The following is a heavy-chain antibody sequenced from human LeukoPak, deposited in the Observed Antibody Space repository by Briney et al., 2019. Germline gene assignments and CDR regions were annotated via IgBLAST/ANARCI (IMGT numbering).Heavy chain of an antibody. CDR1: GFTFSSYA. Sequence: GGSLRLSCAASGFTFSSYAMSWVRQAPGKGLEWVSAISGSGGSTYYADSVKGRFTISRDNSKNTLYLQMNSLRAEDTAVYYCARGAYDFWSGYQNWFDPWGQGTLVTVSS. J-gene: IGHJ5*02. CDR2: ISGSGGST. D-gene: IGHD3-3*01. V-gene: IGHV3-23*01. CDR3: ARGAYDFWSGYQNWFDP.